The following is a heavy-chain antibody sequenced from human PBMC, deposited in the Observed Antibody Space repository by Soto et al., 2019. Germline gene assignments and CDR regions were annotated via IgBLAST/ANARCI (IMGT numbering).Heavy chain of an antibody. V-gene: IGHV4-39*01. CDR1: GGSISSSSYY. CDR2: IYYSGST. Sequence: SETLSLTCTVSGGSISSSSYYWGWIRQPPGKGLEWIGSIYYSGSTYYNPSLKSRVTISVDTSKNQFSLKLSSVTAADTAVYYCARPGRFLEWLSSNWFDPWGQGTLVTVSS. D-gene: IGHD3-3*01. J-gene: IGHJ5*02. CDR3: ARPGRFLEWLSSNWFDP.